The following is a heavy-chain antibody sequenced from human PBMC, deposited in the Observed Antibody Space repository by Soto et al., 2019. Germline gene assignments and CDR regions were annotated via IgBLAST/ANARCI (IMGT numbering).Heavy chain of an antibody. D-gene: IGHD6-19*01. V-gene: IGHV3-30-3*01. CDR3: AREREGGWLVISHYLDY. Sequence: QVQLVESGGGVVQPGRSLRLSCAASGFTVSSYAMHWVRQAPGKGLEWVAVISYDGSNKYYADSVKGRFTISRDNSKNTLYLQMNSLRAEDTAVYYCAREREGGWLVISHYLDYWGQGTLVTVSS. CDR1: GFTVSSYA. J-gene: IGHJ4*02. CDR2: ISYDGSNK.